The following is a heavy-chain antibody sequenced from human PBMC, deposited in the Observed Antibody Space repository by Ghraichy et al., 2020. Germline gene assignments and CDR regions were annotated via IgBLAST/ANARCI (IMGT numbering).Heavy chain of an antibody. D-gene: IGHD3-22*01. J-gene: IGHJ5*01. CDR1: GYTFSTDD. V-gene: IGHV1-8*01. CDR2: MNPKSGNT. Sequence: ASVKVSCKASGYTFSTDDINWVRQATGQGLEWMGWMNPKSGNTGYAQKFQGRVTMTTNTSINTAYMKLSGLRSDDTAVYFCARGTYGDSGYSNFPWFDFWGQGTRVTVSS. CDR3: ARGTYGDSGYSNFPWFDF.